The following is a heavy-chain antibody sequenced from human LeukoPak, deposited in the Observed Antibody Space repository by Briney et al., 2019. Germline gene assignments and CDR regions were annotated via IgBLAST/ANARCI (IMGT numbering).Heavy chain of an antibody. CDR3: ARLVRGGYYMDV. D-gene: IGHD3-10*01. V-gene: IGHV1-2*02. CDR2: INPNSGGT. Sequence: ASVKVSCKASGYTFTGFYMHWVRQAPGQGLEWMGWINPNSGGTNYAQKFQGRVTMTRDTSISTAYMELSRLRSDDTAVYYCARLVRGGYYMDVRGKGTTVTVSS. J-gene: IGHJ6*03. CDR1: GYTFTGFY.